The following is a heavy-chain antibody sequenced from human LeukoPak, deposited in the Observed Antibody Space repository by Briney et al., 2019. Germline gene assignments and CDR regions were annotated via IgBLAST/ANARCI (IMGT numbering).Heavy chain of an antibody. V-gene: IGHV1-2*02. Sequence: ASVKASCKASGYTFTGYYMHWVRQAPGQGLEWMGYINPNSGGTNFAQKFQGRVTMTRDTSISTVYMELTRLRSDDTAVYYCARGASSSGFDPWGQGTLATVSS. CDR3: ARGASSSGFDP. CDR2: INPNSGGT. CDR1: GYTFTGYY. D-gene: IGHD6-13*01. J-gene: IGHJ5*01.